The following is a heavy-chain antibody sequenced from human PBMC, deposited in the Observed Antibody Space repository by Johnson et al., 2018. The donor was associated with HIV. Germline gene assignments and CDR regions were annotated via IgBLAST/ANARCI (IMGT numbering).Heavy chain of an antibody. CDR3: GRGKVAAVCLDAIDI. CDR1: GFTFSDYY. D-gene: IGHD6-13*01. V-gene: IGHV3-20*01. Sequence: MLLVESGGGLVKPGGSLRLSCAASGFTFSDYYMSWIRQAPGKGLEWVSGINWSGGSTGYADSMKGRFTISRDNARNSLSLQMNSLRGEDTTLYVCGRGKVAAVCLDAIDIWCQGIRVTISS. CDR2: INWSGGST. J-gene: IGHJ3*02.